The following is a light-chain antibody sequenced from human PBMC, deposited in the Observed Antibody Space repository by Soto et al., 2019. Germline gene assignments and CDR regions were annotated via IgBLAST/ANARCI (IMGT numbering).Light chain of an antibody. J-gene: IGLJ2*01. CDR1: SGDVGGYDY. V-gene: IGLV2-14*01. CDR2: DVN. Sequence: QSVLTQPASVSGSPGQSITISCTGTSGDVGGYDYVSWYQQEPGKAPRLILCDVNNRPSGVSSRFSGSKSGNTASLTISGLQTEDEGDYYCSSYSSTTRVIFGGGTKVTVL. CDR3: SSYSSTTRVI.